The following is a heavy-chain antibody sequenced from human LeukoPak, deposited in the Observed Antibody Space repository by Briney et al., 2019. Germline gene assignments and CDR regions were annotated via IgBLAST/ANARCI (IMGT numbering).Heavy chain of an antibody. CDR3: ARHQLDAFDI. CDR2: VSSSGRHM. CDR1: GFTFSSYS. V-gene: IGHV3-21*01. D-gene: IGHD2-2*01. Sequence: PGGSLRLSCAASGFTFSSYSMNWVRQAPGKGLEWVSSVSSSGRHMYYAGSVKGRFTISRDNAKNSLYLQMNSLRAEDTAVYYCARHQLDAFDIWGQGTMVTVSS. J-gene: IGHJ3*02.